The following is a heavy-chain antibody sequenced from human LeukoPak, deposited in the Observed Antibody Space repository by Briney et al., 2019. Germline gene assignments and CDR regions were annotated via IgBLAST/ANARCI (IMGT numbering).Heavy chain of an antibody. CDR1: GGYINSGGYY. D-gene: IGHD6-13*01. CDR3: ARGLAANYFFDY. J-gene: IGHJ4*02. CDR2: SYYSGNT. Sequence: SETLSLTCTVSGGYINSGGYYWSWIRQHPGKGLEWIGYSYYSGNTYYNPSLKSPVTLSVDTSKNQFSLKVISVTAADTAVYYCARGLAANYFFDYWGQGTLVTVSS. V-gene: IGHV4-31*02.